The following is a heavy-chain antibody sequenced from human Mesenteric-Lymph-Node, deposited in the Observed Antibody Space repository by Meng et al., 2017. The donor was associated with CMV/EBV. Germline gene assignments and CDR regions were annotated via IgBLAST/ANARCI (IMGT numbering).Heavy chain of an antibody. J-gene: IGHJ4*02. CDR3: AKDYRRYYYGSGSYYGH. CDR1: GFTFSSYG. D-gene: IGHD3-10*01. Sequence: GESLKISCAASGFTFSSYGMHWVRQAPGKGLEWVAFIRYDGSNKYYADSVKGRFTISRDNSKNTLDLQMNGLRTEDTAVYYCAKDYRRYYYGSGSYYGHWGQGTLVTVSS. V-gene: IGHV3-30*02. CDR2: IRYDGSNK.